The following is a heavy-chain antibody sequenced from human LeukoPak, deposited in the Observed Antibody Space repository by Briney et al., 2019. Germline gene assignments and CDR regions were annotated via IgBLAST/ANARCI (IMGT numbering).Heavy chain of an antibody. CDR1: GYTFTSYG. Sequence: GASVKVSCKASGYTFTSYGISWVRQAPGQGLEWMGWISAYNGNTNYAQKLQGRVTMTTDTSTSTAYMEPRSLRSDDTAVYYCARAMGVVVPAAILHNWFDPWGQGTLVTVSS. V-gene: IGHV1-18*01. D-gene: IGHD2-2*02. J-gene: IGHJ5*02. CDR3: ARAMGVVVPAAILHNWFDP. CDR2: ISAYNGNT.